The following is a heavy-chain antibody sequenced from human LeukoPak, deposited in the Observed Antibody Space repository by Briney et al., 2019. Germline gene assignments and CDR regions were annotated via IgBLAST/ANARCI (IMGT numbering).Heavy chain of an antibody. CDR1: GFRFNIYW. V-gene: IGHV3-7*01. D-gene: IGHD5-12*01. CDR3: ARDWRPLVATAGADSDY. CDR2: IKEDGSEK. Sequence: GGSLRLSCAASGFRFNIYWMSWVRQAPGKGLEWVANIKEDGSEKYYVDSVKGRFTISRDNAKNSLYLQMNSLRAEDTALYYCARDWRPLVATAGADSDYWGQGTLVTVSS. J-gene: IGHJ4*02.